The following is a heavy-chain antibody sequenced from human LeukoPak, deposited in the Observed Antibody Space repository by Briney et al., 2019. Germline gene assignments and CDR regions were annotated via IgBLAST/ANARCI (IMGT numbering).Heavy chain of an antibody. J-gene: IGHJ4*02. CDR2: SRNKAKSYTT. Sequence: GRSLRLSCAASGLTFSDHYMDWVRQAPGKGLEWVGRSRNKAKSYTTEYAASVKGRFTISRDDSKNSLYLQMNSLKTEDTAVYYCATLTPGATNYFDYWGQGDLVTVSS. V-gene: IGHV3-72*01. CDR3: ATLTPGATNYFDY. D-gene: IGHD1-26*01. CDR1: GLTFSDHY.